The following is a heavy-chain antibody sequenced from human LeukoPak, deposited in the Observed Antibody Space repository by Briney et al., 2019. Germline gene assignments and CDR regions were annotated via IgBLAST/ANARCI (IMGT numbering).Heavy chain of an antibody. Sequence: KSSETLSLTCTVSGGSISSYYWSWIRQPPGKGLEWIGYIYYSGSTNYNPSLKSRVTISVDTSKNQFSLKLSSVTAADTAVYYCARGGEERYCSGGSCLALFDYWGQGTLVTVSS. D-gene: IGHD2-15*01. CDR1: GGSISSYY. CDR2: IYYSGST. V-gene: IGHV4-59*01. CDR3: ARGGEERYCSGGSCLALFDY. J-gene: IGHJ4*02.